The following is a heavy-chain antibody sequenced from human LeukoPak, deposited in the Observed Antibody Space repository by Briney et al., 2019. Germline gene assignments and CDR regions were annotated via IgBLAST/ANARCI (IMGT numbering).Heavy chain of an antibody. J-gene: IGHJ6*03. CDR3: SATPLDYYHHDG. V-gene: IGHV4-4*09. Sequence: SETLSLTCTVSGGSISSYYWSWIRQPPGKGLEWIGYIYTSGSTNYNPSLKSRVTISADTSKNQFSLKLSSVTAADTAVYYCSATPLDYYHHDGLGKRNTVTVSS. CDR2: IYTSGST. CDR1: GGSISSYY.